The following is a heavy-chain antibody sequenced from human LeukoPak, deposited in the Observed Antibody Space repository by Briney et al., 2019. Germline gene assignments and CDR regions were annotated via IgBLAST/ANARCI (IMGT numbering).Heavy chain of an antibody. CDR1: GFMFSSYW. CDR3: AMAGYSDGPFDVDY. CDR2: IKQGETEK. D-gene: IGHD5-18*01. V-gene: IGHV3-7*01. Sequence: GGSLGLSCAASGFMFSSYWMNWVRQAPGKGLEWVANIKQGETEKNYVDSVKGRFTISRDNAKNSLFLQMNSLRVEDTAVYYCAMAGYSDGPFDVDYWGQGTLVTVSS. J-gene: IGHJ4*02.